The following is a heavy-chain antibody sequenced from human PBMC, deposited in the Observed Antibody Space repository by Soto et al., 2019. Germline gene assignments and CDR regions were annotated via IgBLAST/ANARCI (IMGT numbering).Heavy chain of an antibody. CDR3: AKDGAVAGTLFDY. CDR1: GFTFGSYG. V-gene: IGHV3-30*18. Sequence: QVQLVESGGGVVQPGRSLRLSCAASGFTFGSYGMHWVRQAPGKGLEWVAVISYDGSNKYYADSVKGRFTISRDNSKNTLYLQMNSLRAEDTAVYYCAKDGAVAGTLFDYWGQGTLVTVSS. CDR2: ISYDGSNK. J-gene: IGHJ4*02. D-gene: IGHD6-19*01.